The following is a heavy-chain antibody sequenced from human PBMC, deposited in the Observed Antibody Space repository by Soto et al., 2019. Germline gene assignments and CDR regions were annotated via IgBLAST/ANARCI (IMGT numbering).Heavy chain of an antibody. V-gene: IGHV4-4*07. CDR1: GGSISNFY. J-gene: IGHJ5*02. Sequence: QVQLQESGPGVVKPSENLSLSCSVSGGSISNFYWSWIRKTAGKGLEWMGRVYATGTTDYNPSLRSLVTMSVDISKKTFSLRLTSVTAADTCVYYCVRDGSKTLRDWFDPWGQGKLVTVSS. CDR2: VYATGTT. CDR3: VRDGSKTLRDWFDP.